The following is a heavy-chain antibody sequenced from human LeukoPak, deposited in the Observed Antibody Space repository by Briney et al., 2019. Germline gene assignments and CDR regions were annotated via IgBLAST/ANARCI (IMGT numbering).Heavy chain of an antibody. CDR1: GGSITRNS. CDR2: IYTSGST. CDR3: ARHPLSSSRTFDP. Sequence: SETLSLTCTVSGGSITRNSWSWIRQPAGKGLEWIGRIYTSGSTNYNPSLKSRVTMSVDTSKNQFSLRLSSVTAADTAVYYCARHPLSSSRTFDPWGQGTLVTVSS. J-gene: IGHJ5*02. D-gene: IGHD6-13*01. V-gene: IGHV4-4*07.